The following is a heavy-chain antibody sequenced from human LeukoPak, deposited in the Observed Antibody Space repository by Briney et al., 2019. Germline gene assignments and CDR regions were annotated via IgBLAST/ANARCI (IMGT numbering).Heavy chain of an antibody. J-gene: IGHJ6*03. CDR1: GFTFSSYA. CDR3: AKAPYDFWSGSGYYYMDV. D-gene: IGHD3-3*01. CDR2: ISGSGGST. V-gene: IGHV3-23*01. Sequence: TGGSLRLSCAASGFTFSSYAMSWVRQAPGKGLEWVSAISGSGGSTYYADSVKGRFTISRDNSKNTLDLQTNSLRAEDTAVYYCAKAPYDFWSGSGYYYMDVWGKGTTVTVSS.